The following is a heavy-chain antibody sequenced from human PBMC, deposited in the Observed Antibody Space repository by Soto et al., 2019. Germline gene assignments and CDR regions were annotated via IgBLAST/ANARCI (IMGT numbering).Heavy chain of an antibody. Sequence: LRLSCAASGFTFSSYSMNWVRQAPGKGLEWVSSISSSGSYIYYADSVKGRFTISRDNAKNSLYLQMNSLRAEDTAVYYCARATYHSSSWYTAGHYYGMDVWGQGTTVTVSS. CDR2: ISSSGSYI. CDR3: ARATYHSSSWYTAGHYYGMDV. D-gene: IGHD6-13*01. CDR1: GFTFSSYS. J-gene: IGHJ6*02. V-gene: IGHV3-21*01.